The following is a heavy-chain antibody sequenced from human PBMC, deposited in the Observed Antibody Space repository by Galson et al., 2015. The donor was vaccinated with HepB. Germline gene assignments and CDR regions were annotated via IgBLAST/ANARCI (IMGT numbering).Heavy chain of an antibody. CDR3: VPVVVTETGHIWLDS. CDR2: IRYDGRET. J-gene: IGHJ5*01. V-gene: IGHV3-74*01. CDR1: GFTFSNFE. D-gene: IGHD2-21*02. Sequence: SLRLSCAASGFTFSNFEMNWVRQAPGKGQVWVSRIRYDGRETNYADSVKGRFTISRDNAKNTLYLQMNSLRADDTAVYYCVPVVVTETGHIWLDSWGQGTLVTVSS.